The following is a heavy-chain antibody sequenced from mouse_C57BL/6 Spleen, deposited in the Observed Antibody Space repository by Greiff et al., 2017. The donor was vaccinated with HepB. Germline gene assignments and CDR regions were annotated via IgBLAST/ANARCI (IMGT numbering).Heavy chain of an antibody. CDR2: IYPSDSET. CDR3: AREEGNWAFDY. CDR1: GYTFTSYW. D-gene: IGHD4-1*01. V-gene: IGHV1-61*01. J-gene: IGHJ2*01. Sequence: QVQLQQPGAELVRPGSSVKLSCKASGYTFTSYWMDWVKQRPGQGLEWIGNIYPSDSETHYNQKFKDKATLTVDKSSSTAYMQLSSLTSEDSAVYYCAREEGNWAFDYWGQGTTLTVSS.